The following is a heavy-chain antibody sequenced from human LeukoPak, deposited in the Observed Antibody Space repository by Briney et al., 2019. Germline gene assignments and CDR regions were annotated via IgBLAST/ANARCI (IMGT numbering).Heavy chain of an antibody. Sequence: GGSLRLSCAASGFTYSSYSMNWVRQAPGKGLEWVSSISSSSSYIYYADSVKGRFTISRDNAKNSLYLQMNSLRAEDTAVYYCARDSYGSSGYYSHFDYWGQGTLVTVSS. V-gene: IGHV3-21*01. CDR1: GFTYSSYS. D-gene: IGHD3-22*01. CDR3: ARDSYGSSGYYSHFDY. J-gene: IGHJ4*02. CDR2: ISSSSSYI.